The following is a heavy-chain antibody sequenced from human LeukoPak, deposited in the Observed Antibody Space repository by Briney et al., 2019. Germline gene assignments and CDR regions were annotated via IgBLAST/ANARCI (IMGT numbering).Heavy chain of an antibody. J-gene: IGHJ4*02. Sequence: GGSLRLSCAASGFTFSSYNMNWVRQAPGKGPEWVSCISSSSTTIYYADSVKGRFTVSRDNAKNSLYLQMNSLRVEDTAVYYCARGSDYLFDCWGQGTLVTVSS. CDR2: ISSSSTTI. D-gene: IGHD4-17*01. CDR3: ARGSDYLFDC. V-gene: IGHV3-48*04. CDR1: GFTFSSYN.